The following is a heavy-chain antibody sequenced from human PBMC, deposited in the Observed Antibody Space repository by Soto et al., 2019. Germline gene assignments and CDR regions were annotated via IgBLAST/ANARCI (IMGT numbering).Heavy chain of an antibody. CDR2: ISGSGGST. J-gene: IGHJ1*01. V-gene: IGHV3-23*01. CDR3: AKAKDSSSWYPVYFQH. Sequence: PGGSLRLSCAASGFTFSSYAMSWVRQAPGKGLEWVSAISGSGGSTYYADSVKGRFTISRDNSKNTLYLQMNSLRAEDTAVYYYAKAKDSSSWYPVYFQHWGEGTLVTVSS. D-gene: IGHD6-13*01. CDR1: GFTFSSYA.